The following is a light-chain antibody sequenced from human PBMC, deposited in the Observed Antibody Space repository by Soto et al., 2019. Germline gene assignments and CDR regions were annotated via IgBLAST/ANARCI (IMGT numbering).Light chain of an antibody. J-gene: IGKJ1*01. CDR3: QQYGSSPGT. CDR1: QSVSSN. Sequence: EIVLTQSPGTLSFSPGQRATLSCRASQSVSSNLAWYQQKPGQAPRLLIYGASSRAPGIPDRFSGSGSGTDFALTISRVEPEDFAMYFCQQYGSSPGTFGQGTKVDIK. V-gene: IGKV3-20*01. CDR2: GAS.